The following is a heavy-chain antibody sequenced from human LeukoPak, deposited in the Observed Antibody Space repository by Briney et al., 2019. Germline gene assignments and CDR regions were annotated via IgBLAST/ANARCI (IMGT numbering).Heavy chain of an antibody. J-gene: IGHJ4*02. Sequence: GGSLRLSCVASGFTFNIHGMSWVRQAPGKGLEWVSRVGGGNDIYYADSVKGRFTGSRDDAKSTVYLQMNSLRVEDTATYFCAKDATPGNGISDHFDSWGQGTLVTVSS. CDR3: AKDATPGNGISDHFDS. CDR2: VGGGNDI. V-gene: IGHV3-23*01. D-gene: IGHD1-1*01. CDR1: GFTFNIHG.